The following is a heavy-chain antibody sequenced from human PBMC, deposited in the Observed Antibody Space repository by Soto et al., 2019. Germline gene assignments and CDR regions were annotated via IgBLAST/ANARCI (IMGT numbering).Heavy chain of an antibody. CDR1: GYTFTSYG. J-gene: IGHJ6*02. V-gene: IGHV1-18*04. CDR2: ISCYNGDT. D-gene: IGHD6-6*01. CDR3: ARDSYSSSSGFNYYYGMDV. Sequence: ASVKVSCKASGYTFTSYGVTWVRQAPGQGLEWMGWISCYNGDTNYAQKLQGRVTLTTDTSTSTAYMELRSLTYDDTAVYYCARDSYSSSSGFNYYYGMDVWGQGTTVTVSS.